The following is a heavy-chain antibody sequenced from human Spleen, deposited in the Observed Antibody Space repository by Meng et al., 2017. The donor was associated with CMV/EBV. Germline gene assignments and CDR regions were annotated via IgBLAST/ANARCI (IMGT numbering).Heavy chain of an antibody. CDR2: ISGRGGST. CDR1: GFTFSSYV. D-gene: IGHD1-26*01. V-gene: IGHV3-23*01. J-gene: IGHJ6*02. CDR3: ARDRLVLFFMGDYYYGMDV. Sequence: GESLKISCAASGFTFSSYVMSWVRQAPGKGLEWVSGISGRGGSTYYADSVKGRFTISRDNAKNSLYLQMNSLRAEDTAVYYCARDRLVLFFMGDYYYGMDVWGQGTTVTVSS.